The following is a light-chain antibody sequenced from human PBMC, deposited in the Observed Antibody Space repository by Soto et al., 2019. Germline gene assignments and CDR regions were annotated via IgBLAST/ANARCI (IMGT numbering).Light chain of an antibody. CDR3: GTWDNSLSLV. J-gene: IGLJ2*01. CDR2: EDN. V-gene: IGLV1-51*02. CDR1: SSNIGNRY. Sequence: QSVLTQPPSVAAAPGQKFTISCSGSSSNIGNRYVSWYQQLPGTAPKLLIYEDNERPSGIPERFSASKAGTSATLDITGLQTGDEADYYCGTWDNSLSLVFGGGTKLTVL.